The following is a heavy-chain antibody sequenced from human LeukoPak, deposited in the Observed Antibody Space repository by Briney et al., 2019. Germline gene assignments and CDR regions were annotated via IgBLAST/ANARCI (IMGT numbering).Heavy chain of an antibody. D-gene: IGHD6-13*01. CDR2: IIPIFGTA. CDR1: GGTFSSYA. J-gene: IGHJ5*02. CDR3: ARNPLSTGEVSSWYNWFDP. V-gene: IGHV1-69*06. Sequence: ASVKVSCKASGGTFSSYAISWVRQAPGQGLEWMGGIIPIFGTANYAQKFQGRVTITADKSTSTAYMELSSLRSEDTAVYYCARNPLSTGEVSSWYNWFDPWGQGTLVTVSS.